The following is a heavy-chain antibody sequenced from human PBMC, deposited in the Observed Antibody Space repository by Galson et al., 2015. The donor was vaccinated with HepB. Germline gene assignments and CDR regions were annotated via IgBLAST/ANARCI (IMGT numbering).Heavy chain of an antibody. V-gene: IGHV3-21*01. J-gene: IGHJ6*02. D-gene: IGHD3-10*01. CDR3: ARDKGKDDSGMDV. CDR1: GFTFSSYS. Sequence: SLRLSCAASGFTFSSYSMNWVRQAPGKGLEWVSSISSSSSYIYYADSVKGRFTISRDNAKNSLYLQMNSLRADDTAVYYCARDKGKDDSGMDVWGQGTTVTVSS. CDR2: ISSSSSYI.